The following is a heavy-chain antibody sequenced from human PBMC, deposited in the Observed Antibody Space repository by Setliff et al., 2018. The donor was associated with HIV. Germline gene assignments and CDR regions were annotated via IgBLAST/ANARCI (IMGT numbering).Heavy chain of an antibody. Sequence: PSETLSLTCTVSGPSVSNTDYYWGWIRLPPGKGLEWIASIHHSGSTWYNPSLKSRVTISADMSKGQFSLKLFSVTAADTAVYYCARPSFGIGGGSIFDSWGQGTVVTVSS. J-gene: IGHJ4*02. CDR2: IHHSGST. CDR1: GPSVSNTDYY. CDR3: ARPSFGIGGGSIFDS. D-gene: IGHD3-3*01. V-gene: IGHV4-39*01.